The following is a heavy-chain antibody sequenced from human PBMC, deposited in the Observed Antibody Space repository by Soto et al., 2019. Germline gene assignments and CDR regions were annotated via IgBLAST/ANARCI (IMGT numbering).Heavy chain of an antibody. J-gene: IGHJ6*02. Sequence: PGESLKISCKGSGYSFTSYWIGWVRQMPVKGLEWMGIIYPGDSDTRYSPSFQGQVTISADKSISTAYLQWSSLKASDTAMYYCARLGSDSIPPDYYYGMDVWGQGTMVTVSS. CDR1: GYSFTSYW. CDR2: IYPGDSDT. CDR3: ARLGSDSIPPDYYYGMDV. D-gene: IGHD2-21*02. V-gene: IGHV5-51*01.